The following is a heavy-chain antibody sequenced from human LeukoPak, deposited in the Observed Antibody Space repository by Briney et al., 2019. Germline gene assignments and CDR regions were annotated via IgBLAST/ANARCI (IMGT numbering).Heavy chain of an antibody. D-gene: IGHD3-22*01. J-gene: IGHJ6*03. CDR2: IKEDGSEK. V-gene: IGHV3-7*01. CDR3: ARDRGLTYYYDSSGYRPMDV. CDR1: GFTFSIYW. Sequence: PGGSLRLSCAASGFTFSIYWMSWVRQAPGKGLEWVAHIKEDGSEKYYVDSVRGRFTISRDNAANSLYLQMNSLRAEDTAVYHCARDRGLTYYYDSSGYRPMDVWGKGTTVTVSS.